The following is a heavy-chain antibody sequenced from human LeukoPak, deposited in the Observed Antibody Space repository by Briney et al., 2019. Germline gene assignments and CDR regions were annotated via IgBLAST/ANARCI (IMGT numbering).Heavy chain of an antibody. CDR1: GGSINSANYY. Sequence: SETMLLLSTVSGGSINSANYYWGWIRQPPEKLQELIESICFSVTTSYRSSITSPLTISVATSKNQRSLKLTSLTAADTPVYYWACDSVGATGHNALVILGQGTMATVSS. D-gene: IGHD1-26*01. J-gene: IGHJ3*02. CDR2: ICFSVTT. CDR3: ACDSVGATGHNALVI. V-gene: IGHV4-39*07.